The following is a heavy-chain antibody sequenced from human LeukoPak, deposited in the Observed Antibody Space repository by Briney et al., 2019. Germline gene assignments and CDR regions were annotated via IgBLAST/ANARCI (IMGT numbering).Heavy chain of an antibody. D-gene: IGHD3-10*01. Sequence: PSETLSLTCAVYGGSFSGYYWSWIRQPPGKGLEWIGEINHSGSTNYNPSLKSRVTISVDTSKNQFSLKLSSVTAADTAVYYCARGTRVRGVIIGRKYYFDYWGQGTLVTVSS. V-gene: IGHV4-34*01. CDR2: INHSGST. CDR3: ARGTRVRGVIIGRKYYFDY. CDR1: GGSFSGYY. J-gene: IGHJ4*02.